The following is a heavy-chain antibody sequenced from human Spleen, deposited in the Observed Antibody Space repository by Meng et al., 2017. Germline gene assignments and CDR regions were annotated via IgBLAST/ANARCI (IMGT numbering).Heavy chain of an antibody. CDR2: INAYNGDT. J-gene: IGHJ4*02. D-gene: IGHD1-26*01. CDR1: GYTFTKYG. CDR3: ARVEVGITSGDY. V-gene: IGHV1-18*01. Sequence: QAQLVQSGGEGKKPGASVTFSCKASGYTFTKYGITWVRQAPGQGLEWLGWINAYNGDTNYAQTLQGRVTMTTDTSTSTAYMELRSLRSDDTAVYYCARVEVGITSGDYWGQGTLVTVSS.